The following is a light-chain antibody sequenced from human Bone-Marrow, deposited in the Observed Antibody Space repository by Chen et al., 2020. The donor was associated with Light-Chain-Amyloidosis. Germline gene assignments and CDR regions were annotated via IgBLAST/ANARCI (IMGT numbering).Light chain of an antibody. CDR3: QAWDSSTAWDGV. CDR1: DLPTKY. CDR2: QDS. J-gene: IGLJ2*01. Sequence: SYELTPPPSVSVPPGQTARITCSGDDLPTKYAYWYQQKPGQSPVLVIYQDSKRPSGIPERFSGSNSGNTATLTISGTQAMDEADYYCQAWDSSTAWDGVVGGGTKLTVL. V-gene: IGLV3-1*01.